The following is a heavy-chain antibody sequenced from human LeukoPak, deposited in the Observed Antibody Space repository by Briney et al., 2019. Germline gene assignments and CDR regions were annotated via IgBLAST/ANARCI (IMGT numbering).Heavy chain of an antibody. D-gene: IGHD2-15*01. Sequence: PGGSLRLSCAASEFTFFTYWMTWVRQAPGKGLEWVAVISYDGSNKYYADSVKGRFTISRDNSKNTLYLQMNSLRAEDTAVYYCAKDLMVVAATPVGDYWGQGTLVTVSS. V-gene: IGHV3-30*18. CDR2: ISYDGSNK. J-gene: IGHJ4*02. CDR3: AKDLMVVAATPVGDY. CDR1: EFTFFTYW.